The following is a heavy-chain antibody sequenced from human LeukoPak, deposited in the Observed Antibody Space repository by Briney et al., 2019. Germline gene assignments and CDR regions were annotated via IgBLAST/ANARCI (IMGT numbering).Heavy chain of an antibody. Sequence: SETLSLTCTVSGGSISSSSYYWGWIRQPPGKGLEWIGSIYYSGSTYYNPSLKSRVTISVDTSKNQFSLKLSSVTAADTAVYYCARGYLGFGTYYYYMDVWGKGTTVTVSS. V-gene: IGHV4-39*01. CDR2: IYYSGST. CDR3: ARGYLGFGTYYYYMDV. D-gene: IGHD3-10*01. J-gene: IGHJ6*03. CDR1: GGSISSSSYY.